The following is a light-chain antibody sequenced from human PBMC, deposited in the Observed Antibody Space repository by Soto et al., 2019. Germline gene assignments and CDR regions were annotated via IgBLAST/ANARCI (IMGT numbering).Light chain of an antibody. J-gene: IGKJ4*01. CDR1: QSVSSNY. V-gene: IGKV3-20*01. CDR3: QQYGSSPLT. CDR2: DAS. Sequence: EIVLPQSPGTLSLSPGERATLSCRASQSVSSNYLAWYQQKPGQAPRLLIYDASSRATGIPDRFSGSGSGTDFTLTISRLEPEDFAVYYCQQYGSSPLTFGGGTKVDIK.